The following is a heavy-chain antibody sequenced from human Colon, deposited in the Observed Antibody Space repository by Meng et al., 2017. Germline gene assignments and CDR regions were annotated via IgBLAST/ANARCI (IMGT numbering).Heavy chain of an antibody. Sequence: GARLLKLSETLSLTGAVYCGSFSDYYLTWIRQPPGKGLEWVGEIHPSGSTYYSPSLQSRVTITLDTSKNQFSLTLSSMTAADTAVYYCARGVDWAKSGNFWGQGTLVTVSS. D-gene: IGHD3-9*01. CDR2: IHPSGST. J-gene: IGHJ4*02. CDR1: CGSFSDYY. CDR3: ARGVDWAKSGNF. V-gene: IGHV4-34*01.